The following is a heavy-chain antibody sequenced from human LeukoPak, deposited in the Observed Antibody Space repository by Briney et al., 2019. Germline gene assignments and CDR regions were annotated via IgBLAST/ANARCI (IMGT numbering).Heavy chain of an antibody. CDR3: TTDYLRPYYMDV. CDR2: VKSKTDGGTT. CDR1: GFSFSNAW. Sequence: GGSLRLSCAASGFSFSNAWMNWVRQAPEKGLEWVGRVKSKTDGGTTDYAAPVKGRFTISRDDSKNTLYLQMNSLKTEDTAVYYCTTDYLRPYYMDVWGKGTTVTVSS. D-gene: IGHD2/OR15-2a*01. V-gene: IGHV3-15*01. J-gene: IGHJ6*03.